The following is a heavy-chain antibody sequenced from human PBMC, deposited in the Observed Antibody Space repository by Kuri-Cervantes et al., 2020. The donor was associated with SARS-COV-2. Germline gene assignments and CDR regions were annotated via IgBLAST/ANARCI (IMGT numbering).Heavy chain of an antibody. J-gene: IGHJ6*02. CDR1: GFSFSSYA. CDR2: ISGSGGST. V-gene: IGHV3-23*01. Sequence: LSLTCAASGFSFSSYAMSSVRQTPGTGVEWVSTISGSGGSTYYADSVKGSFTISRDNSKSTRYLQMNSLRAEDTAVYYCAKVFSGWYTGPVLVIGYYYYYGMDVWGHGTTVTVSS. CDR3: AKVFSGWYTGPVLVIGYYYYYGMDV. D-gene: IGHD6-19*01.